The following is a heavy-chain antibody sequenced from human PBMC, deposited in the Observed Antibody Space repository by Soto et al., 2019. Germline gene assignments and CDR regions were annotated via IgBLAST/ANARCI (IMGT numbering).Heavy chain of an antibody. CDR1: GFTFSSYG. J-gene: IGHJ6*02. CDR3: AKDVEVGATFGMDV. Sequence: LRLSCAASGFTFSSYGMHWVRQAPGKGLEWVAVISYDGSNKYYADSVKGRFTISRDSSKNTLYLQMNSLRAEDTAVYYCAKDVEVGATFGMDVWGQGTTVTVSS. D-gene: IGHD1-26*01. CDR2: ISYDGSNK. V-gene: IGHV3-30*18.